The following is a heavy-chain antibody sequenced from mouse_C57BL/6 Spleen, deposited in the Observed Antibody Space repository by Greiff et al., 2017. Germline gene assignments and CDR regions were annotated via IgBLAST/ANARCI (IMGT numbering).Heavy chain of an antibody. D-gene: IGHD1-1*01. CDR2: IDPANGNT. J-gene: IGHJ4*01. Sequence: VQLKQSVAELVRPGASVKLSCTASGFNIKNTYMHWVKQRPEQGLEWIGRIDPANGNTKYAPKFQGKATITADTSSNTAYLQLSSLTSGDTAIYYCARGGYYGSSWGAMDYWGQGTSVTVSS. CDR3: ARGGYYGSSWGAMDY. CDR1: GFNIKNTY. V-gene: IGHV14-3*01.